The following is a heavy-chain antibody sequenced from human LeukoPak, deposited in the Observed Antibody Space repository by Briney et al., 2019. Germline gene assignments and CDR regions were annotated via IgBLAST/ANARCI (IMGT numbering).Heavy chain of an antibody. Sequence: ASVKVSCKASGYTFTDYHITWVRHAPGQGLEWMGWISTYNGNTNYAQKFQGRVTMTTDKSTSTAYMELRTLRSDDTAVYYCARPEGPVEYLHHWGQGTLVTVSS. V-gene: IGHV1-18*01. CDR2: ISTYNGNT. J-gene: IGHJ1*01. CDR1: GYTFTDYH. CDR3: ARPEGPVEYLHH.